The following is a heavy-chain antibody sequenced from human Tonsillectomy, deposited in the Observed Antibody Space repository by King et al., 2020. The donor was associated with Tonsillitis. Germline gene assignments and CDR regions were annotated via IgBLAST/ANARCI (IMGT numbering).Heavy chain of an antibody. V-gene: IGHV3-30-3*01. CDR3: ARGPRTVTTSLDY. CDR1: GFTFNYYA. J-gene: IGHJ4*02. Sequence: VQLVESGGAVVQPGRSLRLSCAASGFTFNYYAIHWVRQSPGKGLEWVSVISYDGSNKYYADSVKGRFTISRENSRNMLSLPMNSLRNEDTAVYYCARGPRTVTTSLDYWGQGTLVTVSS. CDR2: ISYDGSNK. D-gene: IGHD4-17*01.